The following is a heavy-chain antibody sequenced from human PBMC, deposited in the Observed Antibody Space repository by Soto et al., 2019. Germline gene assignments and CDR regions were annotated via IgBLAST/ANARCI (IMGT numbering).Heavy chain of an antibody. Sequence: ASVKVSCKVSGYTLAELSMHWVRQAPGKGLEWMGGFDPEDGETIYAQKFQGRVTMTEDTSTDTAYMELSSLRSEDTAVYYCATGKPYSGSYFDYWGQGTLVTVSS. CDR1: GYTLAELS. D-gene: IGHD1-26*01. CDR2: FDPEDGET. J-gene: IGHJ4*02. V-gene: IGHV1-24*01. CDR3: ATGKPYSGSYFDY.